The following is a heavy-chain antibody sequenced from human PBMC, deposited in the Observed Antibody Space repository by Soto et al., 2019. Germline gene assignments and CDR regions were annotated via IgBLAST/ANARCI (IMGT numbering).Heavy chain of an antibody. D-gene: IGHD5-12*01. V-gene: IGHV1-69*01. Sequence: QVQLVQSGAEVKKPGSSVKVSCKASGGTFSSYAISWVRQAPGQGLEWMGGIIPIFGTANYAQKFQGRVKITADESTSTAYMELSSLRSEDTAVYYCARVGARYSGYDLYYFDYWGQGTLVTVSS. J-gene: IGHJ4*02. CDR3: ARVGARYSGYDLYYFDY. CDR1: GGTFSSYA. CDR2: IIPIFGTA.